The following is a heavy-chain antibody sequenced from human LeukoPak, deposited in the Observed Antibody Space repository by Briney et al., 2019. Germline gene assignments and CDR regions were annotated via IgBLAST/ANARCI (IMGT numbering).Heavy chain of an antibody. J-gene: IGHJ4*02. D-gene: IGHD5-18*01. CDR2: ISSNSRTI. Sequence: GGSLRLSCAASGFTFSSYSLSWVRQPPGKGLEWVSYISSNSRTINYADSVKGRFTISRDNAKNSLYLQMNSLRDDDTAVYYCARLHDTSMGGDWGQGTLVTVPS. CDR3: ARLHDTSMGGD. CDR1: GFTFSSYS. V-gene: IGHV3-48*02.